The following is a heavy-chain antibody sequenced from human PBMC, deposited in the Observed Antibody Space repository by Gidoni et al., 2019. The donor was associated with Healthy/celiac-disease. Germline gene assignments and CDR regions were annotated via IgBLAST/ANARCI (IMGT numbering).Heavy chain of an antibody. CDR1: GGSFSGYS. D-gene: IGHD1-7*01. CDR3: ARDKYNWNYRTFDY. CDR2: INHSGST. Sequence: QVQLQQWGAGLLKPSETLSLTCAVYGGSFSGYSWSWIRQPPGKGLEWIGEINHSGSTNYNPSLKSRVTISVDTSKNQFSLKLSSVTAADTAVYYCARDKYNWNYRTFDYWGQGTLVTVSS. J-gene: IGHJ4*02. V-gene: IGHV4-34*01.